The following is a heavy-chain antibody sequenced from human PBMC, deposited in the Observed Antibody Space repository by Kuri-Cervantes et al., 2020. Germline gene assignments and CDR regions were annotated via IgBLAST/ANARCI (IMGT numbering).Heavy chain of an antibody. CDR1: GGSISSYY. D-gene: IGHD3-22*01. Sequence: SETLSLTCTVSGGSISSYYWSWIRQPPGKGLEWIGYIYYSGSTNYNPSLKSRVTISVDTSKNQFSLKLSSVTAADTAVYYCARDSSHYYDSSGYYDYWGQGTLVTVSS. J-gene: IGHJ4*02. CDR3: ARDSSHYYDSSGYYDY. CDR2: IYYSGST. V-gene: IGHV4-59*12.